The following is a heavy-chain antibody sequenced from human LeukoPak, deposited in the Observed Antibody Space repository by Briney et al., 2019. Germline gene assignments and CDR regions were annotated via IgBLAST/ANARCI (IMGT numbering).Heavy chain of an antibody. V-gene: IGHV1-2*02. J-gene: IGHJ4*02. CDR1: GYTFTGYY. CDR3: ARGGYDFWSGIFDY. CDR2: INPNSGGT. D-gene: IGHD3-3*01. Sequence: GASVTVSCTASGYTFTGYYMHWVRQAPGQGLEWMGWINPNSGGTNYAQKFQGRVTMTRDTSISTAYMELSRLRSDDTAVYYCARGGYDFWSGIFDYWGQGTLVTVSS.